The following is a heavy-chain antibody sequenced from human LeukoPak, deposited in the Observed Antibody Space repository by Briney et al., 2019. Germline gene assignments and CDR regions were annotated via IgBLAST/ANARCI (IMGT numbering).Heavy chain of an antibody. CDR1: GYTFTGYY. CDR3: ARDGVGYSSGWNNWFDP. D-gene: IGHD6-19*01. Sequence: GASVKVSCKASGYTFTGYYMHWVRQAPGQGLEWMGWINPNSGGTNYAQKFQGRVTMTRDTSISTAYMELSRLRSDDTAVYYCARDGVGYSSGWNNWFDPWGQGTLVTVSS. CDR2: INPNSGGT. V-gene: IGHV1-2*02. J-gene: IGHJ5*02.